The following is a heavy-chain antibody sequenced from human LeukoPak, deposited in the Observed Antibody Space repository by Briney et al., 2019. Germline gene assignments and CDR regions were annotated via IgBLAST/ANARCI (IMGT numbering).Heavy chain of an antibody. J-gene: IGHJ1*01. D-gene: IGHD3-10*01. CDR1: GYRFTNYW. CDR2: IYPGDSDT. Sequence: GESLKISCKGSGYRFTNYWIGWVRQMPGKGLEWMEIIYPGDSDTRYSPSFQGQVTISADKSISTAYLQWSSLKASDTAMYYCARHTLGFYYGSGNYPEYFQHWGQGTLVTVSS. V-gene: IGHV5-51*01. CDR3: ARHTLGFYYGSGNYPEYFQH.